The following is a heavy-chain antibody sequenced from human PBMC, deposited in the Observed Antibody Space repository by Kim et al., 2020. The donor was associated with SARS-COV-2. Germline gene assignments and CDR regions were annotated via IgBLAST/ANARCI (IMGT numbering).Heavy chain of an antibody. V-gene: IGHV3-30*04. J-gene: IGHJ4*02. CDR1: GFTFSSYA. D-gene: IGHD3-22*01. CDR2: ISYDGSNK. CDR3: ARAYYYDSSGYFHCGHY. Sequence: GGSLRLSCAASGFTFSSYAMHWVRQAPGKGLEWVAVISYDGSNKYYADSVKGRFTISRDNSKNTLYLQMNSLRAEDTAVYYCARAYYYDSSGYFHCGHYWGQGTLVTVSS.